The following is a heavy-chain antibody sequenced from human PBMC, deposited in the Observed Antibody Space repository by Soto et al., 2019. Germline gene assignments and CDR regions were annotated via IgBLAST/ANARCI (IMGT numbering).Heavy chain of an antibody. D-gene: IGHD3-22*01. CDR3: ARDIHRLAYYYDTSGSYGNAFDI. V-gene: IGHV1-2*04. J-gene: IGHJ3*02. CDR1: GYTFTGYY. CDR2: INPNTGGT. Sequence: QVQLVQSGAEVRKPGASVKVSCKASGYTFTGYYMHWVRQAPGQGLEWMGWINPNTGGTNYAQKFQGWVTMTRDTSISTAHMELRRLRSDDTAVYYCARDIHRLAYYYDTSGSYGNAFDIWGQGTMVTVSS.